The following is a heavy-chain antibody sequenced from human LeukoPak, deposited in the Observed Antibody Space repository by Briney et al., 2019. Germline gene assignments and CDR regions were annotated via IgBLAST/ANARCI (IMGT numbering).Heavy chain of an antibody. D-gene: IGHD5-24*01. Sequence: ASVKVSCKASGYTFTSYYMHWVRQAPGQGLEWMGWISAYNGNTNYAQKLQGRVTMTTDTSTSTAYMELRSLRSDDTAVYYCARVRHVGMATTDFDYWGQGALVTVSS. CDR2: ISAYNGNT. J-gene: IGHJ4*02. V-gene: IGHV1-18*04. CDR1: GYTFTSYY. CDR3: ARVRHVGMATTDFDY.